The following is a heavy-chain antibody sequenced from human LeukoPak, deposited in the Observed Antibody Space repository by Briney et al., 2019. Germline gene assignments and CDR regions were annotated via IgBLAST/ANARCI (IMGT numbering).Heavy chain of an antibody. CDR3: ARRASVPWYYFDY. CDR2: TYYSGST. D-gene: IGHD2-8*02. J-gene: IGHJ4*02. Sequence: PSETLSLTCTVSGGSISSYYWSWIRQPPGKGLEWIGYTYYSGSTNYNPSLKSRVTISVDTSKNQFSLKLSSVTAADTAVYYCARRASVPWYYFDYWGQGTLVTVSS. V-gene: IGHV4-59*01. CDR1: GGSISSYY.